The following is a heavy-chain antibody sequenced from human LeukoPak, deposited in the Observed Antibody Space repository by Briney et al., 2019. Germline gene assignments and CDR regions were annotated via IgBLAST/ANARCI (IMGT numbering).Heavy chain of an antibody. D-gene: IGHD3-22*01. CDR2: ISGSGGST. CDR3: AKEGGYDSSGYYPLDY. J-gene: IGHJ4*02. Sequence: GGSLRLSCAASGFTFSSYAMSWVRQAPGKGLEWVSAISGSGGSTYYADSVKGRFTISRDNSKNTLYLQMNSLRAEDTAVYYCAKEGGYDSSGYYPLDYWGQGTLVTVSS. CDR1: GFTFSSYA. V-gene: IGHV3-23*01.